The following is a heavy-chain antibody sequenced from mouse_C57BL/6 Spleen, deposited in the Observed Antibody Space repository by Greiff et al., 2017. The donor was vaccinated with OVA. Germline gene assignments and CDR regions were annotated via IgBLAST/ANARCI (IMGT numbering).Heavy chain of an antibody. V-gene: IGHV3-6*01. J-gene: IGHJ2*01. Sequence: EVKLQESGPGLVKPSQSLSLTCSVTGYSITSGYYWNWIRQLPGNKLEWMGYISYDGSNNYNPSLKNRISITRDTSKNQFFLKLNSVTTEDTATYYISSEDYGSSYGYWGQGTTLTVSS. D-gene: IGHD1-1*01. CDR1: GYSITSGYY. CDR3: SSEDYGSSYGY. CDR2: ISYDGSN.